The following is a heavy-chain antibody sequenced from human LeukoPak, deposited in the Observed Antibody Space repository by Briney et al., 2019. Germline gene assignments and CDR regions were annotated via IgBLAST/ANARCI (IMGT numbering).Heavy chain of an antibody. CDR1: GYTFTNYG. Sequence: ASVRVSCKASGYTFTNYGISWVRQAPGQGLEWMGWISAYNGNTHYAQNLQGRVTMTTDTSTSTAYMELKSLRSDDTAMYYCAREGNYYYYMDVWGKGTTVTVSS. J-gene: IGHJ6*03. CDR3: AREGNYYYYMDV. CDR2: ISAYNGNT. V-gene: IGHV1-18*01.